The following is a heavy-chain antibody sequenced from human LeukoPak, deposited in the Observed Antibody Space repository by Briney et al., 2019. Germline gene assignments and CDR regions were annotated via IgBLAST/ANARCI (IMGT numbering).Heavy chain of an antibody. V-gene: IGHV3-23*01. CDR2: ISGSGGST. D-gene: IGHD6-19*01. J-gene: IGHJ4*02. Sequence: PGGSLRLSCAASGFTFSSYAMSWVRQAPGKRLEWVSAISGSGGSTYYADSVKGRFTISRDNSKNTLYLQMNSLRAEDTAVYYCAKGYSSGWYFCDYWGQGTLVTVSS. CDR1: GFTFSSYA. CDR3: AKGYSSGWYFCDY.